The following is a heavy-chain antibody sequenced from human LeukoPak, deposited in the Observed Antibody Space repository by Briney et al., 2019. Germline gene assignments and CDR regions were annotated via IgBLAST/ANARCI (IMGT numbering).Heavy chain of an antibody. V-gene: IGHV3-30*03. CDR2: ISNDGSNK. J-gene: IGHJ6*02. CDR1: GFTFSSYG. CDR3: ARGASSLPPDYYYYGMDV. Sequence: GGSLRLSCAASGFTFSSYGMHWVRQAPGKGLEWVAVISNDGSNKHYGDPVKGRFTISRDNSKNTLYLQMNSLRAEDTAVYYCARGASSLPPDYYYYGMDVWGQGTTVTVSS. D-gene: IGHD6-13*01.